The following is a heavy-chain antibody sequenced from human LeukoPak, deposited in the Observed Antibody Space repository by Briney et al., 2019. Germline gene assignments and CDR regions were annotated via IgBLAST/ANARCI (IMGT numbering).Heavy chain of an antibody. J-gene: IGHJ6*03. CDR1: GDSVSSNSAA. Sequence: SQTLSLTCAISGDSVSSNSAAWNWIRQSPSRGLEWLGRTYYRSKWYNDYAVSVKSRITINPDTSKNQFSLQLSSVTAADTAVYYCARGDYCSSTSCYALYYYMDVWGKGTTVTISS. V-gene: IGHV6-1*01. CDR3: ARGDYCSSTSCYALYYYMDV. D-gene: IGHD2-2*01. CDR2: TYYRSKWYN.